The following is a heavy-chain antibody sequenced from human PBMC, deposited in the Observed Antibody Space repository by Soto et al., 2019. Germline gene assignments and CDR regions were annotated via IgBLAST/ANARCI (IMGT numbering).Heavy chain of an antibody. CDR2: TYYRSKWYN. D-gene: IGHD6-6*01. V-gene: IGHV6-1*01. CDR1: GDSVSSNSAA. Sequence: SQTLSLTCAISGDSVSSNSAAWNWFRQSPSRGLEWLGRTYYRSKWYNDYAVSVKRRITINPDTSKNQFSLQLISVTPEDTAVYYCARDSWAARPTYYYYGMDVWGQGTMVTVSS. J-gene: IGHJ6*02. CDR3: ARDSWAARPTYYYYGMDV.